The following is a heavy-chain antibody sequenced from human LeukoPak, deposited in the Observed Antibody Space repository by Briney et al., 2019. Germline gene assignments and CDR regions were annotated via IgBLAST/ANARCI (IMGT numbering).Heavy chain of an antibody. J-gene: IGHJ4*02. V-gene: IGHV4-61*02. CDR2: IYADGSS. Sequence: SETLSLTCTVSGGSVSSENSYWNWIRQPAGKGLEWIARIYADGSSTYNPSLKSRVTISVDTSKNQFSLRLTSMTAADTAVYYCARGYYYRGWGQGTLVTVSS. D-gene: IGHD3-10*01. CDR1: GGSVSSENSY. CDR3: ARGYYYRG.